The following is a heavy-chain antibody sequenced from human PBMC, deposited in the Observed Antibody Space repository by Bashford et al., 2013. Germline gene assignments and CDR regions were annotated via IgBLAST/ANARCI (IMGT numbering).Heavy chain of an antibody. CDR2: IYYSGST. CDR1: GGSISSGDYY. J-gene: IGHJ6*02. CDR3: ARDLSGYGDHHPDYYYYGMDG. Sequence: SETLSLTCTVSGGSISSGDYYWSWIRQPPGKGLEWIGYIYYSGSTYYNPSLKSRVTISVDTSKNQFSLKLSSVTAADTAVYYCARDLSGYGDHHPDYYYYGMDGLGPRDHGSPVSS. V-gene: IGHV4-30-4*01. D-gene: IGHD4-17*01.